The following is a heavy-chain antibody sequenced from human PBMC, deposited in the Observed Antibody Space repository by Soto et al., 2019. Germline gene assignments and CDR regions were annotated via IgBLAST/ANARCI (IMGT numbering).Heavy chain of an antibody. J-gene: IGHJ4*02. CDR3: ARVKGGYSYGMVK. V-gene: IGHV3-33*01. D-gene: IGHD5-18*01. CDR1: GFTFSSYG. CDR2: IWYDGSNK. Sequence: GGSLRLSCAASGFTFSSYGMHWVRQAPGKGLEWVAVIWYDGSNKYYADSVKGRFTISRDNSKNTLYLQMNSLRAEDTAVYYCARVKGGYSYGMVKWGQGTLVTVSS.